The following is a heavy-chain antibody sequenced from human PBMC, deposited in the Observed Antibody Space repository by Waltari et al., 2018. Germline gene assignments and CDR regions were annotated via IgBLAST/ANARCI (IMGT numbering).Heavy chain of an antibody. J-gene: IGHJ4*02. V-gene: IGHV3-53*01. Sequence: EVQLVESGGGLTQPGESLRLSCAASGFTVSSNYMSWVRQAPGKGLEWVSVIYSGGNTYDADSVKGRFIISRDNSNNTLYLQMNSLRVEDTAMYYCARDRYNSGYFFFDYWGQGILVTVSS. CDR3: ARDRYNSGYFFFDY. CDR2: IYSGGNT. CDR1: GFTVSSNY. D-gene: IGHD3-22*01.